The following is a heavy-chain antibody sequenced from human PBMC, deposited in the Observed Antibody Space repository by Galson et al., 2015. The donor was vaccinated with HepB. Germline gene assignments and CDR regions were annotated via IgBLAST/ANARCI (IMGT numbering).Heavy chain of an antibody. D-gene: IGHD2-15*01. CDR3: VVAAQGRYYYYGMDV. CDR2: ISSSSSTI. V-gene: IGHV3-48*04. Sequence: SLRLSCAASGFTFSSYSMNWVRQAPGKGLEWVSYISSSSSTIYYADSVKGRFTISRDNAKNSLYLQMNGLRAEDTAVYYCVVAAQGRYYYYGMDVWGQGTTVTVSS. CDR1: GFTFSSYS. J-gene: IGHJ6*02.